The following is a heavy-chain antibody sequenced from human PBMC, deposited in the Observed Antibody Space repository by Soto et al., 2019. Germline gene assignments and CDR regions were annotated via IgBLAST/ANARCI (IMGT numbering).Heavy chain of an antibody. J-gene: IGHJ6*02. V-gene: IGHV3-21*01. CDR1: GFTFSSYS. CDR2: ISSSSSYI. D-gene: IGHD1-26*01. Sequence: EVQLVESGGGLVKPGGSLRLSCAASGFTFSSYSMNWVRQAPGKGLEWVSSISSSSSYIYYADSVKGQFTISRDNAKNSLYLQMNSLRAEDTAVYYCARDEYLGWEAYYYGMDVWGQGTTVTVSS. CDR3: ARDEYLGWEAYYYGMDV.